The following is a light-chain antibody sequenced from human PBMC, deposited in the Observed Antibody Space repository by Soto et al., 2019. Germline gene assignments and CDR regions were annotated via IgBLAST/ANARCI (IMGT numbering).Light chain of an antibody. J-gene: IGKJ2*01. V-gene: IGKV4-1*01. CDR3: QQYESTPPT. Sequence: DIVMTQSPDSLAVSLGERATINCKSSQSVLYSSNNKNYLAWYQQRPGQPPKLLIYSASTRESGVPDRFSGSGSETDFTLTITSLQAEDVAVYYCQQYESTPPTFGQGTKLEIK. CDR2: SAS. CDR1: QSVLYSSNNKNY.